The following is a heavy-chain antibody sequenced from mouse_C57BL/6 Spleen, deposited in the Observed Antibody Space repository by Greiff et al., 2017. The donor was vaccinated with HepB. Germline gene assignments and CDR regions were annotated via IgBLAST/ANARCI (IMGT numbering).Heavy chain of an antibody. D-gene: IGHD1-1*01. CDR2: IDPSDSYT. CDR3: ARGYGSLYYFDY. V-gene: IGHV1-69*01. Sequence: VQLQQPGAELVMPGASVKLSCKASGYTFTSYWMHWVKQRPGQGLEWIGEIDPSDSYTNYNQKFKGKSTLTVDKSSSTAYMQLSSLTSEDSAVYYCARGYGSLYYFDYWGQGTTLTVSS. J-gene: IGHJ2*01. CDR1: GYTFTSYW.